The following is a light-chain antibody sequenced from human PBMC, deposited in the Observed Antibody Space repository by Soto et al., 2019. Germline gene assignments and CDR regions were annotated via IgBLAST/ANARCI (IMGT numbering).Light chain of an antibody. CDR2: DAS. CDR3: QQYNSHWT. J-gene: IGKJ1*01. CDR1: QGISRW. Sequence: DIQMTQSPSTLSASVGDRVTISCRASQGISRWLAWYQQKPGKAPNLLIYDASSLQSGVPSRFSGIGSGTEFTLTISSLQPDDFATYYCQQYNSHWTFGQGTKVDI. V-gene: IGKV1-5*01.